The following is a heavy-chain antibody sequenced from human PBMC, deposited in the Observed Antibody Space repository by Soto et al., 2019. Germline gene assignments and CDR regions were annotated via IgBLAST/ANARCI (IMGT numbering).Heavy chain of an antibody. CDR1: GYSFTSYW. D-gene: IGHD3-10*01. CDR2: IYPGDSDT. J-gene: IGHJ4*02. V-gene: IGHV5-51*01. Sequence: GESLKISCKGSGYSFTSYWIGWVRQMPGKGLEWMGIIYPGDSDTRYSPSFQGQVTISADKSICTAYLQWSSLKASDTAMYYCARHPLAHGSGRSFDNWGRRTLGTLS. CDR3: ARHPLAHGSGRSFDN.